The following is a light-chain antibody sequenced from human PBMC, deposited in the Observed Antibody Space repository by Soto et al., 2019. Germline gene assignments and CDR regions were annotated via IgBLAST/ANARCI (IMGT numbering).Light chain of an antibody. V-gene: IGLV7-46*01. J-gene: IGLJ3*02. Sequence: QAVVTQEPSLTVSPGGTVTLTCGSSTGAVTSGQYPYWFQQKPGQAPRTLIXXTXXXXXXXPXXXXGSLLGGKAALTLSGAXPEDEAEYYCLLSYSGAWVFGGGTKLTVL. CDR1: TGAVTSGQY. CDR3: LLSYSGAWV. CDR2: XTX.